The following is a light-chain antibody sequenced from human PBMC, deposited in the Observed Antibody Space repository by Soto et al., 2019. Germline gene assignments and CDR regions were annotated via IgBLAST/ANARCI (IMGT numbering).Light chain of an antibody. CDR3: QSYDSSLSGHVV. CDR2: YND. J-gene: IGLJ2*01. CDR1: SSNLGSGFD. Sequence: SVLTQPASVSGSPGQSITISCTGSSSNLGSGFDVQWYQQLPGTAPKLLIYYNDNRPSGVPDRFSGSKSGTSASLAITGLQADDEADYYCQSYDSSLSGHVVFGGGTKVTVL. V-gene: IGLV1-40*01.